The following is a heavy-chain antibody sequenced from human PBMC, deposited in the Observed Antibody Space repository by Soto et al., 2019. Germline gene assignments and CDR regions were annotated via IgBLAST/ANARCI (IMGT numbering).Heavy chain of an antibody. CDR3: ARDCCSRTRGYMDV. V-gene: IGHV1-18*01. J-gene: IGHJ6*03. Sequence: QVQLVQSGTEVKKPGASVKVSCKASGYTFDSYGISWVRQAPGQGLEWMAWISTYNGDIKYAQVLQGRVIVTTDSSTSTAYMELRSLRSDDTAVYYCARDCCSRTRGYMDVWGKGTTVTVSS. D-gene: IGHD2-2*01. CDR2: ISTYNGDI. CDR1: GYTFDSYG.